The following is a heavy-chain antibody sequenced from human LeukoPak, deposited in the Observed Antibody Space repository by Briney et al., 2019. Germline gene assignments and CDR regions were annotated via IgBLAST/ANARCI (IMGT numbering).Heavy chain of an antibody. V-gene: IGHV3-23*01. CDR2: LGRSGEYK. CDR1: GFRFTDYS. D-gene: IGHD3-22*01. Sequence: GSLRLSCAASGFRFTDYSMSWVRQAPGKGLEWVAGLGRSGEYKYYADSVKGRFTISRDNSKNTLYLQMNSLRAEDTAVYFCAKRGVVIRVILVGFHKEAYYFDSWGQGALVTVSS. J-gene: IGHJ4*02. CDR3: AKRGVVIRVILVGFHKEAYYFDS.